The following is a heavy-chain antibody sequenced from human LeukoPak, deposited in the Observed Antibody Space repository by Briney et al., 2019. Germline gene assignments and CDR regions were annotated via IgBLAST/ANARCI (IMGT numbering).Heavy chain of an antibody. D-gene: IGHD3-22*01. V-gene: IGHV3-30*02. CDR2: IRYDGSNK. CDR3: AKDYDSSGYYYWY. J-gene: IGHJ4*02. CDR1: GFTFSSYG. Sequence: GGSLRLSCAASGFTFSSYGMHWVRQAPGKGLEWVAFIRYDGSNKYYADSVKGRFIISRDNSKNTLYLQMNSLRAEDTAVYYCAKDYDSSGYYYWYWGQGTLVTVSS.